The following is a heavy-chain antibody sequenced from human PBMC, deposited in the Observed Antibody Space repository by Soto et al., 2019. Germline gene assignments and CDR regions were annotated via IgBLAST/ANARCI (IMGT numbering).Heavy chain of an antibody. D-gene: IGHD6-19*01. CDR3: ARDPRGTGSGWYYNWFDP. CDR2: IIPIFGTA. V-gene: IGHV1-69*13. J-gene: IGHJ5*02. Sequence: ASVKVSCKASGGTFSSYAISWLRQAPGQGLEWMGGIIPIFGTANYAQKFQGRVTITADESTSTAYMELSSLRSEDTAVYYCARDPRGTGSGWYYNWFDPWGQGTLVTVSS. CDR1: GGTFSSYA.